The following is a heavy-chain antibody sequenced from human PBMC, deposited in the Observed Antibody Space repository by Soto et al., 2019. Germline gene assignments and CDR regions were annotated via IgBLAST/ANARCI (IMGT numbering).Heavy chain of an antibody. CDR2: TYCRSRFFS. D-gene: IGHD3-10*01. CDR1: GDSVSRYSAA. Sequence: SQTLSLTCAISGDSVSRYSAAWNWIRQSHSGGLEWLGRTYCRSRFFSDYAESVKSRIIINPDTSKNQFSLQLKSVTPEDTAVYYCVRDRYSSSGWFDPWGQGSPVTASS. CDR3: VRDRYSSSGWFDP. J-gene: IGHJ5*02. V-gene: IGHV6-1*01.